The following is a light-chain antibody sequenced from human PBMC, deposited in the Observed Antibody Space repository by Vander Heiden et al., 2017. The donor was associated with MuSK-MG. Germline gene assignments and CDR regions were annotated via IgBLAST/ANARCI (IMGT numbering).Light chain of an antibody. J-gene: IGLJ1*01. Sequence: QSALTQPASVSGSPGQSITISCTGTSSDVDDFTSVAWYQHHPGKAPKLMIYEVTNRPSGVSNRFSGSRSGNTASLTISGLQPEDEADYYCSSYTTGSTLYVFGTGTKVTVL. CDR3: SSYTTGSTLYV. CDR2: EVT. V-gene: IGLV2-14*01. CDR1: SSDVDDFTS.